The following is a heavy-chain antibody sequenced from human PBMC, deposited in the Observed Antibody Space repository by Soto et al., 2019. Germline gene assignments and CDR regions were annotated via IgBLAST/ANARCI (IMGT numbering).Heavy chain of an antibody. CDR3: ARGITLPTPLDY. CDR2: INAGNGNT. V-gene: IGHV1-3*05. J-gene: IGHJ4*02. Sequence: QVQLVQSGAEEKKPGASVKVSCKASGYTFTSYAMHWVRQAPGQRLEWMGWINAGNGNTKYSQKFQGRVTITKDTSASTAYMELSSLRSEDTAVYYCARGITLPTPLDYWGQGTLVTVSS. CDR1: GYTFTSYA. D-gene: IGHD1-20*01.